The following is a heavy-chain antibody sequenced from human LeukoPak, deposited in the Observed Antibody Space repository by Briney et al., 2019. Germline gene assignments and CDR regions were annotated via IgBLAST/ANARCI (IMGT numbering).Heavy chain of an antibody. CDR1: GYTFTSYD. CDR2: MNPNSGNT. D-gene: IGHD3-3*01. CDR3: ARSDSQAYYDFWSGYVVAYYGMDV. V-gene: IGHV1-8*01. J-gene: IGHJ6*02. Sequence: GASMKVSCKASGYTFTSYDINWVRQATGQGLEWMGWMNPNSGNTGYAQKFQGRVTMTRNTSISTAYMELSSLRSEDTVVYYCARSDSQAYYDFWSGYVVAYYGMDVWGQGTTVTVSS.